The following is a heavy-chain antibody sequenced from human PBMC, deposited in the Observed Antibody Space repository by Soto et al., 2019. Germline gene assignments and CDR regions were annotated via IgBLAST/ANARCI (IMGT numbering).Heavy chain of an antibody. CDR1: GFTFGRSG. Sequence: QVQLVESGGGVVQPGKSLRLSCAASGFTFGRSGMHWVRPAPGKGLEWVAVIWFDGSNKFYSDSVRGRFTISRDNSKNTLYLQMNSLGAEDTAVYYCARGIRDGYNLFNWFDHWGQGTLVSVYS. V-gene: IGHV3-33*01. CDR3: ARGIRDGYNLFNWFDH. D-gene: IGHD5-12*01. CDR2: IWFDGSNK. J-gene: IGHJ5*02.